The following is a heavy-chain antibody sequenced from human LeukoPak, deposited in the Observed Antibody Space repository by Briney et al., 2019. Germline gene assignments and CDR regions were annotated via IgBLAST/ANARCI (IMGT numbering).Heavy chain of an antibody. CDR1: GGSISSGDYY. CDR2: IYYSGST. CDR3: ARGVHPIVVVTKQPGEGMDV. V-gene: IGHV4-30-4*01. D-gene: IGHD3-22*01. Sequence: PSQTLSLTCTVSGGSISSGDYYWSWIRQPPGKGLEWIGYIYYSGSTYYNPSLKSRVTISVDTSKNQFSLKLSSVTAEDTAVYYCARGVHPIVVVTKQPGEGMDVWGQGTTVTVSS. J-gene: IGHJ6*02.